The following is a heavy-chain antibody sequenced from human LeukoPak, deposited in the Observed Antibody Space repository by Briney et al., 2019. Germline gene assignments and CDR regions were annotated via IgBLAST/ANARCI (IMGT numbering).Heavy chain of an antibody. CDR3: APGLRSGYDNLWFY. CDR2: FDPEDGET. CDR1: GYTLTELS. Sequence: ASVKVSCKVSGYTLTELSMHWVRQAPGKGLEWMGGFDPEDGETIYAQKFQGRVTMTEDTSTDTAYMELSSLGSEDTAVYYCAPGLRSGYDNLWFYWGQGTLVTVSS. V-gene: IGHV1-24*01. J-gene: IGHJ4*02. D-gene: IGHD5-12*01.